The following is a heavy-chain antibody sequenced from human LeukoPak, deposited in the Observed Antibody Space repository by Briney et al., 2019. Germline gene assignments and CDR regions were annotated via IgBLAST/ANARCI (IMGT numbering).Heavy chain of an antibody. D-gene: IGHD3/OR15-3a*01. CDR1: GGSISGSGYY. CDR3: DSGSNLEAFEI. Sequence: TSETLSLTCIVSGGSISGSGYYWGWIRQPPGKGLEWIGSIYYSGSTHYNPSLKSRVTISADTSKNQFSLKLISVTAADTAVYFWDSGSNLEAFEIWGQGTMVTGSS. V-gene: IGHV4-39*01. CDR2: IYYSGST. J-gene: IGHJ3*02.